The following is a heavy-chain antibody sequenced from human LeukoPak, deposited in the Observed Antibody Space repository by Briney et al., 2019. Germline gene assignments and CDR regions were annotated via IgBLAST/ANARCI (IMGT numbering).Heavy chain of an antibody. CDR3: ARDLPSTKEMASIYFDY. CDR1: GFTFDDYA. Sequence: GGSLRLSCAASGFTFDDYAMHWVRQAPGKGLEWVSVIYSGGSTYYADSVKGRFTISRDNSKNTLYLQMNSLRAEDTAVYYCARDLPSTKEMASIYFDYWGQGTLVTVSS. D-gene: IGHD5-24*01. J-gene: IGHJ4*02. V-gene: IGHV3-NL1*01. CDR2: IYSGGST.